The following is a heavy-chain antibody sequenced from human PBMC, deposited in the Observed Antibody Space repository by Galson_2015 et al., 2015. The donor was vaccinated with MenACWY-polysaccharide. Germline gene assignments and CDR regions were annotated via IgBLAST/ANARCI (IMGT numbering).Heavy chain of an antibody. CDR1: GFSFDYYD. D-gene: IGHD1-14*01. J-gene: IGHJ4*02. V-gene: IGHV3-30*18. Sequence: SLRLSCAASGFSFDYYDIHWVRRAPGKGLEWVAVISYDGREKYYADSVKGRFTISRDNSRNTMFLRMTSLRVDDTAVYYCAKKSSAGASDHWGQGTLVTVSS. CDR2: ISYDGREK. CDR3: AKKSSAGASDH.